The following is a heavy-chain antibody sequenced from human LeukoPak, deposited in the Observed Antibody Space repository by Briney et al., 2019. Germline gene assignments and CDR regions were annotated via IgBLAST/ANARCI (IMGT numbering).Heavy chain of an antibody. V-gene: IGHV2-70*01. CDR2: IDWDDDK. CDR1: GFSLSTSGMC. D-gene: IGHD3-10*01. Sequence: SGPTLVHPTQPLTLTCTFSGFSLSTSGMCVSWIRQPPGKALERLALIDWDDDKYYSTSLKTRLTISKDTSKNQVVLTMTNMDPVDTATYYCARGHYYGSGSYFDYWGQGTLVTVSS. J-gene: IGHJ4*02. CDR3: ARGHYYGSGSYFDY.